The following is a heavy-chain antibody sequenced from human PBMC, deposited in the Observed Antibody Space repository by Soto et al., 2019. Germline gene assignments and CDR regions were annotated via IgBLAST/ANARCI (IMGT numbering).Heavy chain of an antibody. CDR1: GFTFSTYS. CDR3: ARRAV. V-gene: IGHV3-48*01. J-gene: IGHJ6*02. Sequence: EVQLVESGGALVQPGGSLRLSCAASGFTFSTYSMNWVRQAPGKGLEWISYITTSSSTIYYADSVKGRFTISRDNAKNSLYLQMNSLRVADTAVYYCARRAVWGQGTTVTVS. CDR2: ITTSSSTI.